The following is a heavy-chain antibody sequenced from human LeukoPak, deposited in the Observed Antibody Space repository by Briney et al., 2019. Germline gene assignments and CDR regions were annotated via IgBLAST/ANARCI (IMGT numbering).Heavy chain of an antibody. J-gene: IGHJ5*02. D-gene: IGHD1-26*01. CDR3: ARLLSMEWELTPGWFDP. Sequence: SETLSLTCTVSGGSISSSSYYWGWIRQPPGKGLEWIGSIYYSGSTYYNPSLKSRVTISVDTSKNQFSLKLSSVTAADTAVYYCARLLSMEWELTPGWFDPWGQGTLVTVSS. V-gene: IGHV4-39*01. CDR1: GGSISSSSYY. CDR2: IYYSGST.